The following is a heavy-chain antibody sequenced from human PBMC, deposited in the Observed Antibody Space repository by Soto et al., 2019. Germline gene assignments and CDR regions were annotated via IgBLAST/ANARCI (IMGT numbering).Heavy chain of an antibody. CDR2: IKQDGSEK. J-gene: IGHJ6*03. CDR1: GFTFSVSW. Sequence: EVQLVESGGGSVQPGGSLRLSCAASGFTFSVSWMTWVRQAPGKGLEWVANIKQDGSEKYYVDSVKGRFTISRDNAKNSLFLQLNSLRAEDTAVYYCARCPYYYYMDVWGKGTTVTVSS. CDR3: ARCPYYYYMDV. V-gene: IGHV3-7*01.